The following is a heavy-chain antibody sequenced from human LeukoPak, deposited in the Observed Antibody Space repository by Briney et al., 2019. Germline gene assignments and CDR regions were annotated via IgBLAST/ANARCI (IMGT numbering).Heavy chain of an antibody. J-gene: IGHJ4*02. Sequence: GGSLRLSCTASGFTFSSYAMSWVRQAPGKGLEWVSAISGSGGSTYYADSVKGRFTISRDNSKNTLYLQMNSLRAEDTAVYYCAKVLYDSSAYLFDYWGQGTLVTVSS. D-gene: IGHD3-22*01. CDR3: AKVLYDSSAYLFDY. CDR2: ISGSGGST. CDR1: GFTFSSYA. V-gene: IGHV3-23*01.